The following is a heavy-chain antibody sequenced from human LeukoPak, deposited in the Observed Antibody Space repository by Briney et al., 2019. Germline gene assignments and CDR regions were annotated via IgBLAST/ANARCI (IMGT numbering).Heavy chain of an antibody. CDR1: RFTFSSYD. CDR3: ARDLASSGGDCHVDY. Sequence: PGGSLRLSCADSRFTFSSYDMNWVRQAPGKGLEWVSHISGTGDTMYYADSVKGRFTISRDNAKNSLFLQMNSLRDEDTAVYYCARDLASSGGDCHVDYWGQGTLVTVSS. D-gene: IGHD2-21*02. J-gene: IGHJ4*02. V-gene: IGHV3-48*03. CDR2: ISGTGDTM.